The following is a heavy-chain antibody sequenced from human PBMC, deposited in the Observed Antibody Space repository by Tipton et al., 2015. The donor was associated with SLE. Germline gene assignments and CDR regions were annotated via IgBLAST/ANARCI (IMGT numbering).Heavy chain of an antibody. CDR1: GFTFSSYA. CDR2: ISGSGGST. V-gene: IGHV3-23*01. CDR3: AKANYDILTGYSDDAFDI. J-gene: IGHJ3*02. D-gene: IGHD3-9*01. Sequence: GSLRLSCAASGFTFSSYAMSWVRQAPGKGLEWVSAISGSGGSTYYADSVKGRFTISRDNPKNTLYLQMNSLRAEDTAVYYCAKANYDILTGYSDDAFDIWGQGTMVTVSS.